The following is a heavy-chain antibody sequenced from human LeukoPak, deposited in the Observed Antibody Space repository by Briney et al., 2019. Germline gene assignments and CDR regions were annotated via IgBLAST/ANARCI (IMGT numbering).Heavy chain of an antibody. D-gene: IGHD3-10*01. Sequence: GASVQVSCKASGYTFTSYGISWVRQAPGQGLEWMGWISAYNGNTNYAQKLQGRVTMTTDTSTSTAYMELRSLRSDDTAVYYCARDRPYGSGSYYNDYFDYWGQGTLVTVSS. V-gene: IGHV1-18*01. CDR2: ISAYNGNT. J-gene: IGHJ4*02. CDR3: ARDRPYGSGSYYNDYFDY. CDR1: GYTFTSYG.